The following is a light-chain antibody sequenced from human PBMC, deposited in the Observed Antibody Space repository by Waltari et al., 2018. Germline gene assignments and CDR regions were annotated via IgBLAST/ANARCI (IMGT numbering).Light chain of an antibody. CDR2: DGS. CDR1: QSVNTN. CDR3: QQRSTWPSIT. Sequence: EIVLTQSPATLSLSPGERGTLSCRASQSVNTNLAWYQQKPGQAPRLLIYDGSNRATGIPARFSGSGSGTDFTLTISSLEREDFAVYYCQQRSTWPSITFGQGTRLEIK. V-gene: IGKV3-11*01. J-gene: IGKJ5*01.